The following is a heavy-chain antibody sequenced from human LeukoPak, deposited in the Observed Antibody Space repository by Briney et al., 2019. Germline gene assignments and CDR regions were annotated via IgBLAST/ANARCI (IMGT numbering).Heavy chain of an antibody. CDR2: ISAYNGNT. V-gene: IGHV1-18*01. Sequence: ASVKVSCKASGYTFTSYGISWVRQAPGQGLEWMGWISAYNGNTNYAQKLQGRVTMTTDTSTSTAYMELRSLRSDDTAVYYCARSLLVPGYYYMDVWGKGTTVTVSS. CDR3: ARSLLVPGYYYMDV. CDR1: GYTFTSYG. J-gene: IGHJ6*03. D-gene: IGHD2-2*01.